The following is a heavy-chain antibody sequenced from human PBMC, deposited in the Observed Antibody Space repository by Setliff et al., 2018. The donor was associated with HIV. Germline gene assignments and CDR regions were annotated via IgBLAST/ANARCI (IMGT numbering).Heavy chain of an antibody. Sequence: PSETLSLTCTVSGGSISRGAYYWSWIRQHPGKGLEWIAYINNSGRIYYNPSLKSRVTISVDTSKNQFSLKRSSVTAADTAVYYCARDLREVGGGSYADYWGQGTLVTVSS. CDR1: GGSISRGAYY. V-gene: IGHV4-31*03. J-gene: IGHJ4*02. D-gene: IGHD1-26*01. CDR3: ARDLREVGGGSYADY. CDR2: INNSGRI.